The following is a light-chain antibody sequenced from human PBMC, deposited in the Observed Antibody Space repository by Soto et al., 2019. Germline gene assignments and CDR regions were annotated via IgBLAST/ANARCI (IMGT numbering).Light chain of an antibody. V-gene: IGLV2-11*01. Sequence: QSALTQPRSVSGSPGQSVTISCTGTNSDVGAYTFVSWYQQLPSKAPKLIISAVSYRPSGVPDRFSGSKSGNTASLTISGLQAEDEADYYCFSYTASDMWVFGGGTKLTVL. CDR2: AVS. CDR3: FSYTASDMWV. J-gene: IGLJ3*02. CDR1: NSDVGAYTF.